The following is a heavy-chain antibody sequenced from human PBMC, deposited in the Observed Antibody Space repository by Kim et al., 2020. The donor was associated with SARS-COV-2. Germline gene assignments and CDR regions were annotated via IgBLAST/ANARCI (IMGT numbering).Heavy chain of an antibody. CDR2: ISAYNGNT. V-gene: IGHV1-18*01. D-gene: IGHD5-18*01. Sequence: ASVKVSCKASGYTFTSYGISWVRQAPGQELEWMGWISAYNGNTNYAQKLQGRVTMTTDTSTSTAYMELRSLRSDDTAVYYCARGGGIHLLVLPTDYWGQGTLVTVSS. CDR3: ARGGGIHLLVLPTDY. J-gene: IGHJ4*02. CDR1: GYTFTSYG.